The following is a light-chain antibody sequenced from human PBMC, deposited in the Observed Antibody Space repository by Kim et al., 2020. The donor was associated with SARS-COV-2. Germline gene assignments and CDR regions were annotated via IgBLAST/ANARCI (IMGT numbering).Light chain of an antibody. CDR3: ETWASDTRV. CDR1: SGHNSNI. CDR2: LEGSGSN. J-gene: IGLJ3*02. Sequence: SSVKRTCTLSSGHNSNIIARHQQPPGKAQGFLMKLEGSGSNNKGSGAPDRFSGSSSGADRYLTISNLQSEDEADYYCETWASDTRVFGGGTQLTVL. V-gene: IGLV4-60*03.